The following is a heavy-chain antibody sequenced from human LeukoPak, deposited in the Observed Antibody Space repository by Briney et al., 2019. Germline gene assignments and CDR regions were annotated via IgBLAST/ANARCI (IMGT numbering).Heavy chain of an antibody. D-gene: IGHD3-22*01. Sequence: SVKVSCKASGGTFSSYAISWVRQAPGQGLEWMGGIIPIFGTANYAQKFQGRVTITTDESTSTAYMELSSLRSEDTAVYYCARHFNYYDSSGYYYMDVWGKGTTVTVSS. V-gene: IGHV1-69*05. CDR2: IIPIFGTA. CDR1: GGTFSSYA. J-gene: IGHJ6*03. CDR3: ARHFNYYDSSGYYYMDV.